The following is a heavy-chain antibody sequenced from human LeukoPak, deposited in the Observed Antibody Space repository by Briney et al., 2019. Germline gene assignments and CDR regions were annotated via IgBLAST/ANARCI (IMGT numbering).Heavy chain of an antibody. V-gene: IGHV1-69*05. D-gene: IGHD2-2*01. J-gene: IGHJ5*02. CDR3: ARAGLLRYCSSTSCYLGWFDP. Sequence: SVKVSCKASGGTFSSYAISWVRQAPGQGLEWIGGIIPIFGTANYAQKFQGRVTITTDESTSTAYMELSSLRSEDTAVYYCARAGLLRYCSSTSCYLGWFDPWGQGTLVTVSS. CDR1: GGTFSSYA. CDR2: IIPIFGTA.